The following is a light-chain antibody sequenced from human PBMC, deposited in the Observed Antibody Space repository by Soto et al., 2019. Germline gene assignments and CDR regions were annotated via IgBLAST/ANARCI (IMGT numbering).Light chain of an antibody. V-gene: IGLV2-14*01. CDR2: EVS. Sequence: QSVLTQPASVSGSPGQTITISCTGTSSDVGGYNYVSWYQQHPGKAPKLMIYEVSNRPSGVSNRFSGSKSGNTASLTISGLQAEDEADYYCSSYTGSSNDVVFGGGTKLTVL. CDR1: SSDVGGYNY. CDR3: SSYTGSSNDVV. J-gene: IGLJ2*01.